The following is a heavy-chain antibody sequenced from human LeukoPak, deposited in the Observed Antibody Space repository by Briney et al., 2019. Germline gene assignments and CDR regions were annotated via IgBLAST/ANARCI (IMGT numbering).Heavy chain of an antibody. Sequence: GGSLRLSCAASGFTVSSNYMSWVRQAPGKGLEWVGRIRSTANGYATAYAASVEGRFTISRDDSKNTVYLQMDSLKTEDTAVYYCTGNYYGSGSYADFDYWGQGTLVTVSS. D-gene: IGHD3-10*01. CDR3: TGNYYGSGSYADFDY. CDR2: IRSTANGYAT. V-gene: IGHV3-73*01. CDR1: GFTVSSNY. J-gene: IGHJ4*02.